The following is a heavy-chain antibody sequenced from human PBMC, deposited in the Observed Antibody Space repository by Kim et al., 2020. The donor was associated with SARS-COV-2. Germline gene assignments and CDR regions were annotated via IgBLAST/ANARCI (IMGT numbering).Heavy chain of an antibody. CDR2: INHSGST. CDR1: GESFSGYY. V-gene: IGHV4-34*01. J-gene: IGHJ4*02. D-gene: IGHD3-9*01. Sequence: SETLSLTCAVYGESFSGYYWTWIRQPPGKGPEWIGDINHSGSTNYNPSLKSRVTISEDMSKNQFSLKLRSVTAADTAVYYCARVGYYDILSGSQWHFDYWGQGTPVTVSS. CDR3: ARVGYYDILSGSQWHFDY.